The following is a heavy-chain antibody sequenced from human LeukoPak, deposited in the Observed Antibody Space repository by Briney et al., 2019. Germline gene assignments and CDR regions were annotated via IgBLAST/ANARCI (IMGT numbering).Heavy chain of an antibody. CDR3: ARDRGDYGGPDY. Sequence: SETLSLTCTVSGGSISSYYWSWIRQPAGRGLEWVGRIYTTGSTNYNPSLKSRVTISVDTSTTQFYLKLSSVTAADTAVYYCARDRGDYGGPDYWGRGTLVTVSS. V-gene: IGHV4-4*07. CDR1: GGSISSYY. D-gene: IGHD4-23*01. J-gene: IGHJ4*02. CDR2: IYTTGST.